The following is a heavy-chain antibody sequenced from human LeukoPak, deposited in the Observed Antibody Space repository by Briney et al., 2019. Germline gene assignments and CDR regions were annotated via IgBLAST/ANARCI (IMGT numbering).Heavy chain of an antibody. J-gene: IGHJ4*02. CDR1: GFTFTTYA. V-gene: IGHV3-23*01. Sequence: PGGSLRLSCAASGFTFTTYAMSWVRQAPGMGLEWVSSISNNGGDTYYADSVKGRLSISRDNSKNTLYLQINSLRAEDTAMYYCAKSMSTAYRGSFDYWGQGTLVSVSS. CDR2: ISNNGGDT. CDR3: AKSMSTAYRGSFDY. D-gene: IGHD5-18*01.